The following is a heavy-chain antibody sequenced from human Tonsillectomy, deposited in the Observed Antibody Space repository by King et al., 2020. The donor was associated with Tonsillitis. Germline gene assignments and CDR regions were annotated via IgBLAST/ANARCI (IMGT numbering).Heavy chain of an antibody. CDR3: AQGDTGMVTPDY. CDR2: ISGGGGST. CDR1: GFTFSSYA. Sequence: VQLVESGGGLVQPGGSLRLSCAASGFTFSSYAMSWVRQAPGKGLEWVSAISGGGGSTFYADSVKGRFTISRDNSKNTLYLQMNSLRVEDTAVYYCAQGDTGMVTPDYWGQGTLVTVSS. D-gene: IGHD5-18*01. J-gene: IGHJ4*02. V-gene: IGHV3-23*04.